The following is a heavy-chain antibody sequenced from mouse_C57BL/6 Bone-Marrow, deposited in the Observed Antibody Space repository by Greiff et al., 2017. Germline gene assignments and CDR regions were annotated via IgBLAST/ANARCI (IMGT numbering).Heavy chain of an antibody. CDR1: GYTFTSYW. J-gene: IGHJ3*01. CDR3: ARGAIVKRIFAY. D-gene: IGHD2-5*01. Sequence: VQLQQPGTELVQPGASVKLSCKASGYTFTSYWMHWVKQTPGQGLEWIGNINPSNGGTNYNEKFKSKGTLTVDKSTSTVYMQLSSLTSEDTAVYYCARGAIVKRIFAYWGQGTLVTVSA. CDR2: INPSNGGT. V-gene: IGHV1-53*01.